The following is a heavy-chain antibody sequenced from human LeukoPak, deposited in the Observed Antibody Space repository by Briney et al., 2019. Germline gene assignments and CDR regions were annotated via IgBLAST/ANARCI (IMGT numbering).Heavy chain of an antibody. CDR3: ARGLDYPSDYGDYRGLDAVDI. J-gene: IGHJ3*02. CDR1: GGTFSSYA. CDR2: IIPIFGTA. D-gene: IGHD4-17*01. V-gene: IGHV1-69*05. Sequence: SVKVSCKASGGTFSSYAISWVRQAPGQGLEWMGGIIPIFGTANYAQKFQGRVTITTDESTSTAYMELSSLRSEDTAVYYCARGLDYPSDYGDYRGLDAVDIWGQGTMVTVSS.